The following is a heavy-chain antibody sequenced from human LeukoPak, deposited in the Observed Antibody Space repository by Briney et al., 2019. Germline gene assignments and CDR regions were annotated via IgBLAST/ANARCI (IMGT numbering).Heavy chain of an antibody. J-gene: IGHJ4*02. V-gene: IGHV3-21*01. CDR3: ARGWHDFWSGYYAYYFDY. D-gene: IGHD3-3*01. Sequence: PGGSLRLSCAASGFTFSSYSMNWVRQAPGEGREWVSSISSSSSYIYYADSVKGRFTISRDNAKNSLYLQMNSLRAEDTAVYYCARGWHDFWSGYYAYYFDYWGQGTLVTVSS. CDR1: GFTFSSYS. CDR2: ISSSSSYI.